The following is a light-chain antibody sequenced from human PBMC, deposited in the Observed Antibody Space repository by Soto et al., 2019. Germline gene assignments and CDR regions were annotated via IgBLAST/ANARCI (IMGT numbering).Light chain of an antibody. CDR1: SGHSSYA. J-gene: IGLJ1*01. V-gene: IGLV4-69*01. CDR2: LNSDGSH. CDR3: QTWGTGIHV. Sequence: QLVLTQSPSASASLGASVKVTCTLSSGHSSYAIAWHQQQPEKGPRYLMKLNSDGSHSKGDVIPDRFSGSSSGAERYLTISSLQAEDEADYYCQTWGTGIHVFGAGTKLTVL.